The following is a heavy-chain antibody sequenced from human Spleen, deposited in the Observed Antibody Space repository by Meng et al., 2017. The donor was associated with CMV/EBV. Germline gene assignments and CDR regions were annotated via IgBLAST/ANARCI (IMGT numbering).Heavy chain of an antibody. Sequence: LPAQETGPGLVKPSETLSLPCTVSGGSISSSSYYWGWIRQPPGKGLEWIGSIYYSGSTYYNPSLKSRVTISVDTSKNQFSLKLSSVTAADTAVYYCARHYDFWSGYSYYFDYWGQGTLVTVSS. CDR3: ARHYDFWSGYSYYFDY. CDR1: GGSISSSSYY. D-gene: IGHD3-3*01. CDR2: IYYSGST. J-gene: IGHJ4*02. V-gene: IGHV4-39*07.